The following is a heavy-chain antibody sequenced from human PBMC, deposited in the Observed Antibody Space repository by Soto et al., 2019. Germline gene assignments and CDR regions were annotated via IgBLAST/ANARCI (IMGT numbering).Heavy chain of an antibody. V-gene: IGHV4-39*01. D-gene: IGHD6-6*01. Sequence: PSDTLSLSCTVSGCSISISSYYWGWLRQPPGEWLEWIGSIYYSGSTYYNPSLKRRVTISVDTSKNQFSLKLSSVTAADTAVYYCAGHEEQLDAFDYWGQGTLVTVYS. CDR2: IYYSGST. J-gene: IGHJ4*02. CDR3: AGHEEQLDAFDY. CDR1: GCSISISSYY.